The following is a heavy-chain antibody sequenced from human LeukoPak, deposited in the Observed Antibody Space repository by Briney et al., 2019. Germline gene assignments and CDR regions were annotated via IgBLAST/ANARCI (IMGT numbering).Heavy chain of an antibody. D-gene: IGHD1-26*01. V-gene: IGHV4-30-4*08. CDR3: ARGGSYLGYWFGP. CDR1: GGSISSGDYY. Sequence: PSQTLSLTCTVSGGSISSGDYYWSWIPQPPGEGLEGIGYIFYSGSTYYNPSLKSPSTISVDTSKNQFSLKLSSVTAADTAVYYCARGGSYLGYWFGPWGQGTLVTVS. J-gene: IGHJ5*02. CDR2: IFYSGST.